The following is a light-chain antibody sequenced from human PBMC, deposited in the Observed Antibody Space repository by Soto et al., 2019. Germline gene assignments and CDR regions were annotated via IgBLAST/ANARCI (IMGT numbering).Light chain of an antibody. CDR1: QSISSN. CDR2: AAS. CDR3: QQNNNWPQT. J-gene: IGKJ1*01. V-gene: IGKV3-15*01. Sequence: EILLTQSPATLSLSPGERATLSCRASQSISSNLAWYQQKRGQAPSLLIYAASTRATGIPARSSGRGSGTEFTLTSSSLQSDVFVVYYCQQNNNWPQTFGQGTKVDIK.